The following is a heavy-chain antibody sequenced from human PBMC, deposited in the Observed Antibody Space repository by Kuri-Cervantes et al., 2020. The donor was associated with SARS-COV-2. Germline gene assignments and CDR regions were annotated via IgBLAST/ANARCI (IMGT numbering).Heavy chain of an antibody. J-gene: IGHJ1*01. V-gene: IGHV3-30*02. CDR2: TRYDGNNQ. CDR1: GFTFKTYG. CDR3: ARDFPAYCTNGVCYSEYFQH. D-gene: IGHD2-8*01. Sequence: GGSLRLSCAASGFTFKTYGMHWVRQAPGKGLEWAAFTRYDGNNQYYGDSVKGRFSISRDNSKNTLYLHMNSLRAEDTAVYYCARDFPAYCTNGVCYSEYFQHWGQGTLVTVSS.